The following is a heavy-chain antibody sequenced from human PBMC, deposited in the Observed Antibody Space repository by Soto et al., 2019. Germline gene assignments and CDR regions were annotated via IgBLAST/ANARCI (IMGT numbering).Heavy chain of an antibody. CDR1: GITYTTYA. J-gene: IGHJ5*02. CDR3: ARAISGYVS. V-gene: IGHV1-3*04. Sequence: ASVKVSCKASGITYTTYAIHWVRQAPGQGLEWMGWINTGNGNTRYSQRFQGRVTLTTDTSASTAYMDVSSLTPEDTAVYYCARAISGYVSWGQGTLVTVSS. D-gene: IGHD5-12*01. CDR2: INTGNGNT.